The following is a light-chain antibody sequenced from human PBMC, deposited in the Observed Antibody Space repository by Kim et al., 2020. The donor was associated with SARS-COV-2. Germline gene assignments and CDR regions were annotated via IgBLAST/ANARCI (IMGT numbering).Light chain of an antibody. CDR2: GDI. CDR3: QSYDNSLSGYV. Sequence: QSVLTQPPSVSGAPGQRVTISCTGISSNIGAGYEVHWYQQLPGTAPKLLTYGDINRPSGVPDRFSGSKSGTSASLAITGLQTEDEADYYCQSYDNSLSGYVFGTGTKVTVL. J-gene: IGLJ1*01. V-gene: IGLV1-40*01. CDR1: SSNIGAGYE.